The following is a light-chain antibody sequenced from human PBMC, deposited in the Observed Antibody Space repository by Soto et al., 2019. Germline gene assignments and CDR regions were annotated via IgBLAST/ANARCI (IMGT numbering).Light chain of an antibody. CDR2: GSS. CDR3: QQYNNWPPYT. J-gene: IGKJ2*01. V-gene: IGKV3-15*01. Sequence: ELLMTHSPATLSLSPGERATLSCRASQSFSTNLAGYQQNTGQAPRLLIYGSSTRPTVIPARLSGSGYGTEFTRTNSSLQPEDFAVCYCQQYNNWPPYTFGQGTKLEIK. CDR1: QSFSTN.